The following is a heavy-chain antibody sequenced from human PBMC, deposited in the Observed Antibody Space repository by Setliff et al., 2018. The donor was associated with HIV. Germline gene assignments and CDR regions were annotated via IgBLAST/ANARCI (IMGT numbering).Heavy chain of an antibody. CDR1: GGSFSGYH. CDR2: IFYTGST. Sequence: PSETLSLTCAVYGGSFSGYHWSRIRQSPGKGLEWIGYIFYTGSTYYNPSLKSRVTISVDTSKNHFSLRLSHVTAADTAVYYCARQGAVTGHSFDYWGQGALVTVSS. D-gene: IGHD6-19*01. CDR3: ARQGAVTGHSFDY. J-gene: IGHJ4*02. V-gene: IGHV4-34*12.